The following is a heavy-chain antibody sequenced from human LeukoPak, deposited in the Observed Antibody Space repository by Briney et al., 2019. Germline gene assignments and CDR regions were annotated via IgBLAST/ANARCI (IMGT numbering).Heavy chain of an antibody. CDR1: GFTFSSYW. Sequence: GGSLRLSCAASGFTFSSYWMSWVRQAPGKGLEWVANIKQDGSEKYYVDSVKGRFTISRDNAKNSLYLQMNSLRAEDTAVYYCARERGSTTGTPDDAFDIWGQGTMVTVSS. J-gene: IGHJ3*02. CDR3: ARERGSTTGTPDDAFDI. V-gene: IGHV3-7*01. CDR2: IKQDGSEK. D-gene: IGHD1-1*01.